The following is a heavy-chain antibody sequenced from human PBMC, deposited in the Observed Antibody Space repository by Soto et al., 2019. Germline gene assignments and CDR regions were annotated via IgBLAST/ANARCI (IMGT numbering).Heavy chain of an antibody. Sequence: QVHLVQSGAEVRKPGSSVKVSCKTSGGTFSTYTIYWVRQAPGQGLEWMGRIIPLFGTTKYAQNFQERVTITAEESISTTSRELRSLRAEVTAVFSCVRRLHDRADDGFDVWGEGTAVTVSA. J-gene: IGHJ3*01. V-gene: IGHV1-69*18. CDR2: IIPLFGTT. CDR1: GGTFSTYT. D-gene: IGHD6-25*01. CDR3: VRRLHDRADDGFDV.